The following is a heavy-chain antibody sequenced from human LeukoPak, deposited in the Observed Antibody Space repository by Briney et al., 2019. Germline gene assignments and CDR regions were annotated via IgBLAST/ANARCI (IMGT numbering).Heavy chain of an antibody. V-gene: IGHV3-21*01. CDR1: GLTFSSYS. Sequence: PGGSLRLSCAASGLTFSSYSMNWVRQAPGKGLEWVSSISSSSSYIYYADSVKGRFTISRDNAKNSLYLQMNSLRAEDTAVYYCARDSRDAFDIWGRGTMVTVSS. CDR3: ARDSRDAFDI. J-gene: IGHJ3*02. CDR2: ISSSSSYI.